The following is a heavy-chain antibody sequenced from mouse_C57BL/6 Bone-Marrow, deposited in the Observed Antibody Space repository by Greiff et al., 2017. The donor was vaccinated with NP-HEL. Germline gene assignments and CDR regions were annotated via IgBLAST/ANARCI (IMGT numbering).Heavy chain of an antibody. V-gene: IGHV1-18*01. Sequence: EVQLQQSGPELVKPGASVKIPCKASGYTFTDYNMDWVKQSHGKSLEWIGDINPNNGGTIYNQKFKGKATLTVDKSSSTAYMELRSLTSEDTAVYYCARRVDITTVPYYFDYWGQGTTLTVSS. D-gene: IGHD1-1*01. CDR2: INPNNGGT. J-gene: IGHJ2*01. CDR3: ARRVDITTVPYYFDY. CDR1: GYTFTDYN.